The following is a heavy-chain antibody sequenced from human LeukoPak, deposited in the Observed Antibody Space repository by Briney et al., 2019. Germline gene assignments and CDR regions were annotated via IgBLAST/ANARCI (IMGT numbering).Heavy chain of an antibody. CDR1: GFTFDDYA. CDR2: ISWNSGSI. CDR3: ARDAYYDKSGPPG. Sequence: QPGRSLRLSCAASGFTFDDYAMHWVRHAPGKGLEWVSGISWNSGSIGYADSVKGRFTISRDNAKNSLYLQMNSLRAEDTAVYYCARDAYYDKSGPPGWGQGTLVTVSS. J-gene: IGHJ4*02. D-gene: IGHD3-22*01. V-gene: IGHV3-9*01.